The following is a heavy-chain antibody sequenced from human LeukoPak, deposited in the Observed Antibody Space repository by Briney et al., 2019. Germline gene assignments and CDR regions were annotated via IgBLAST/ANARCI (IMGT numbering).Heavy chain of an antibody. V-gene: IGHV4-4*07. CDR2: IYTSGST. D-gene: IGHD3-3*01. CDR1: GGSISSYY. CDR3: ARDSPKKRSITIFGVVTNNWFDP. J-gene: IGHJ5*02. Sequence: SETLSLTCTVSGGSISSYYWSWIRQPAGKGLEWIGRIYTSGSTNYNPSLKSRVTMSVDTSKNQFPLKLSSVTAADTAVYYCARDSPKKRSITIFGVVTNNWFDPWGQGTLVTVSS.